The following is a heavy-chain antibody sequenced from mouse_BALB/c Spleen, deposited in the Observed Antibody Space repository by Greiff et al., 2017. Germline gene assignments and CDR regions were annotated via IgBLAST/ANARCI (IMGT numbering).Heavy chain of an antibody. CDR2: ISYSGST. CDR1: GDSITSGY. D-gene: IGHD1-1*01. V-gene: IGHV3-8*02. J-gene: IGHJ2*01. CDR3: ARSYYGSSYLDY. Sequence: EVKVEESGPSLVKPSQTLSLTCSVTGDSITSGYWNWIRKFPGNKLEYMGYISYSGSTYYNPSLKSRISITRDTSKNQYYLQLNSVTTEDTATYYCARSYYGSSYLDYWGQGTTLTVSS.